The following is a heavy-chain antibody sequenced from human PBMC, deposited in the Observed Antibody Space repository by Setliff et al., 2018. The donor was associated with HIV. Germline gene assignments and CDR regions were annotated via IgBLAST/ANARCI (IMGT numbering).Heavy chain of an antibody. J-gene: IGHJ3*02. CDR2: GVNSGRS. V-gene: IGHV4-39*07. CDR3: ARVATGPESFDI. Sequence: SETLSLTCTVSGGSISNGNYYWAWIRQSPGKGLEWIGSGVNSGRSYYNPSLKSRVTISVDRSKNQFSLKLSSVTAADTAVYYCARVATGPESFDIWGQGTMVTVSS. CDR1: GGSISNGNYY. D-gene: IGHD3-9*01.